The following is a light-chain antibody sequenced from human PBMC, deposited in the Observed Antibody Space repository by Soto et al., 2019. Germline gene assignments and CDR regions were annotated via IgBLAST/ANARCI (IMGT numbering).Light chain of an antibody. J-gene: IGKJ1*01. CDR2: DAS. CDR3: QQYNTYPWT. CDR1: QSISSY. V-gene: IGKV1-5*01. Sequence: DIQMTQSPSSLSASVGDRVTITCRASQSISSYLNWYQQKPGKAPKLLIPDASNLESGVPSRFGGSGSGTEFTLTISSLQPDDFAIYYCQQYNTYPWTFGQGTKVEIK.